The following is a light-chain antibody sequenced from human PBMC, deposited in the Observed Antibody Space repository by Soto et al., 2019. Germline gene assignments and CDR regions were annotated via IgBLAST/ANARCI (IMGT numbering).Light chain of an antibody. Sequence: EIVLTQSPATLSLSPGERATLSCRASQSVRSYLAWYQQKPGQAPRLLIYDASNRATGIPARFSGSGSGTDFTLTISSLAPEDFAVYYCQQRSNWPQLTFGGGTKVEIK. V-gene: IGKV3-11*01. J-gene: IGKJ4*01. CDR2: DAS. CDR1: QSVRSY. CDR3: QQRSNWPQLT.